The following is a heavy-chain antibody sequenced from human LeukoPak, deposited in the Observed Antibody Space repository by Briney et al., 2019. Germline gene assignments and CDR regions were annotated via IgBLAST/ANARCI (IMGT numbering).Heavy chain of an antibody. Sequence: PGGSLRLSCAASKFTYGMNWVRQAPGKGLEWVANIKEDGSEKYYVDSVKGRFTISRDNAKNSLYLQMNSLRAEDTAVYHCARDGLTGGPDYWGQGTLVTVSS. V-gene: IGHV3-7*03. D-gene: IGHD2-8*02. J-gene: IGHJ4*02. CDR3: ARDGLTGGPDY. CDR1: KFTYG. CDR2: IKEDGSEK.